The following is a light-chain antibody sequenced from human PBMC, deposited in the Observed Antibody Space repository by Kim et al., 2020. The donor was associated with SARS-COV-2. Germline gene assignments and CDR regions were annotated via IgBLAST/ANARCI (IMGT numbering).Light chain of an antibody. Sequence: QSALTQPASVSGSPRQSITISCTGTSSDVGGYNYVSWYQQHPGKAPKLMIYDVSNRPSGVSNRFSGSKSVNTASLTISGLQAEDEADYYCSSYTSTTTFVFGTGTKVTVL. CDR1: SSDVGGYNY. CDR3: SSYTSTTTFV. V-gene: IGLV2-14*03. J-gene: IGLJ1*01. CDR2: DVS.